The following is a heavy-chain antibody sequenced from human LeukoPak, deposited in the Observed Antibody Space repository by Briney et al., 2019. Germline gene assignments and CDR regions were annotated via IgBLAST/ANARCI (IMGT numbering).Heavy chain of an antibody. Sequence: PGASVKVSCKSSGYNFTNYGISWVRQAPGQGLEWMGLISPYNCNTIYAQKLQGRVTMTTDTSTSTAYMELRSLRSDDSAVYYCARGSPPRVYYDRSGYYSYYFDYWGQGTLVTVSS. D-gene: IGHD3-22*01. CDR2: ISPYNCNT. V-gene: IGHV1-18*01. CDR1: GYNFTNYG. J-gene: IGHJ4*02. CDR3: ARGSPPRVYYDRSGYYSYYFDY.